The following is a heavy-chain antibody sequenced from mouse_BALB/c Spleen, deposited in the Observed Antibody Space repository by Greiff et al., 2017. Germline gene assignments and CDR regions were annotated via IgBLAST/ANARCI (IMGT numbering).Heavy chain of an antibody. V-gene: IGHV1S81*02. Sequence: VQLQQSGPELVRPGVSVKLSCKASGYTFTSYWMHWVKQRPGQGLEWIGEINPSNGRTNYNEKFKSKATLTVDKSSSTAYMQLSSLTSEDSAVYYCARNYRYDASAMDYWGQGTSVTVSS. J-gene: IGHJ4*01. CDR3: ARNYRYDASAMDY. CDR2: INPSNGRT. D-gene: IGHD2-14*01. CDR1: GYTFTSYW.